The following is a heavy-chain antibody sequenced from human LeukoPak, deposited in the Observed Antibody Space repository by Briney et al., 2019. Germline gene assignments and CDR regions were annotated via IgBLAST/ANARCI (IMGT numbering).Heavy chain of an antibody. CDR1: GFTFSTYA. CDR3: ARDNYVKLNY. CDR2: FSDDGSTQ. V-gene: IGHV3-30-3*01. J-gene: IGHJ4*02. D-gene: IGHD3-10*02. Sequence: GESLRLSCAGSGFTFSTYAMHWVRQAPGKGLEWVALFSDDGSTQRYADSVKGRFTISRDNAKNSLYLQMNSLRAEDTAIYYCARDNYVKLNYWGQGTLVTVSS.